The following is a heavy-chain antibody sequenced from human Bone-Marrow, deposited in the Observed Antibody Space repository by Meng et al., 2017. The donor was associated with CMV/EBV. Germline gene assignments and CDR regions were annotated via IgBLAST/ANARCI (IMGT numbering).Heavy chain of an antibody. CDR2: ISYDGSNK. CDR3: ARVLASY. J-gene: IGHJ4*02. Sequence: GESLKISCAASGFTFSSYAMHWVRQAPGKGLEWVAVISYDGSNKYYAASVKGRFTISRDNSKNTLYLQMNSLRAEDTAVYYCARVLASYWGQGTLVTVSS. CDR1: GFTFSSYA. V-gene: IGHV3-30-3*01.